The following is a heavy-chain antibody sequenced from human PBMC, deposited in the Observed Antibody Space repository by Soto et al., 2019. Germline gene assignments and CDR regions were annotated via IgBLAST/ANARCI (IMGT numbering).Heavy chain of an antibody. Sequence: PGGSLRLSCAASGFTVSSNYMSWVRQAPGKGLEWVSVIYSGGSTYYADSVKGRFTISRHNSKNTLYLQMNSLRAEDTAVYYCARGHLYPSGIAAAGALDYCGQRTLVTVSS. D-gene: IGHD6-13*01. CDR1: GFTVSSNY. CDR3: ARGHLYPSGIAAAGALDY. J-gene: IGHJ4*02. CDR2: IYSGGST. V-gene: IGHV3-53*04.